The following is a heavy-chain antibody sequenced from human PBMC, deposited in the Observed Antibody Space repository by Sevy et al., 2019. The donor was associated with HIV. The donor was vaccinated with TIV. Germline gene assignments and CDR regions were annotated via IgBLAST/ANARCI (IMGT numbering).Heavy chain of an antibody. J-gene: IGHJ4*02. Sequence: LGGSLRLSCAASGFTFSNAWMSWVRQAPGKGLEWVGRIKSKTDGGTTDYAAPVKGRFTISRDDSKNTLYLQMNSLKTEDTAVYYCTTEEDRDEWIQVFDYWGQGTLVTVSS. CDR3: TTEEDRDEWIQVFDY. V-gene: IGHV3-15*01. CDR2: IKSKTDGGTT. D-gene: IGHD5-18*01. CDR1: GFTFSNAW.